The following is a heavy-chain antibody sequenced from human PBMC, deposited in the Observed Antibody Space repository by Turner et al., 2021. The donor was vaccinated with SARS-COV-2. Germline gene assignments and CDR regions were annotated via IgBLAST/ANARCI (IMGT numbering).Heavy chain of an antibody. J-gene: IGHJ5*02. CDR2: ITGSGTRT. D-gene: IGHD4-17*01. Sequence: VQLLQSGGGLVQPVESLRLYCVASGLTFSTFAMTWVRQDPGKGLEWVSAITGSGTRTYNADSVNGLFSISRDNANNSLYLHMNSLRAEDTAVYYCARENVAYGDYARWFDPWGQGTLVTVSS. CDR3: ARENVAYGDYARWFDP. V-gene: IGHV3-23*01. CDR1: GLTFSTFA.